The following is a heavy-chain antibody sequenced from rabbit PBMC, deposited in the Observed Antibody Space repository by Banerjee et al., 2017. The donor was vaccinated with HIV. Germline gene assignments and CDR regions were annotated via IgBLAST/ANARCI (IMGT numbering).Heavy chain of an antibody. CDR3: ARDDYGDGDYVYAGYLNL. CDR2: IYTGDGNT. Sequence: QEQLVEPGGGLVQPTGSLTLTCKASGFSFGDRDVMCWVRQAPGKGLEWIGCIYTGDGNTYYASWAKGRFTISKTSSTTVTLQLNSLTAADTATYFCARDDYGDGDYVYAGYLNLWGPGTLVTVS. V-gene: IGHV1S45*01. D-gene: IGHD6-1*01. J-gene: IGHJ4*01. CDR1: GFSFGDRDV.